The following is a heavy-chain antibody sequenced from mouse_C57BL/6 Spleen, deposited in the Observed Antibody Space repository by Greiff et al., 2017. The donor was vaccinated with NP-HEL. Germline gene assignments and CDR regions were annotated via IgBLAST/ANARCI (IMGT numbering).Heavy chain of an antibody. D-gene: IGHD2-4*01. Sequence: VQLQQSGPELVKPGASVKISCKASGYTFTDYYMNWVKQSHGKSLEWIGDINPNNGGTSYNQKFKGKATLTVDKSSSTAYMELRSLTSEDSAVYYCARSYDYDGGGAMDYWGQGTSVTVSS. CDR1: GYTFTDYY. CDR3: ARSYDYDGGGAMDY. V-gene: IGHV1-26*01. CDR2: INPNNGGT. J-gene: IGHJ4*01.